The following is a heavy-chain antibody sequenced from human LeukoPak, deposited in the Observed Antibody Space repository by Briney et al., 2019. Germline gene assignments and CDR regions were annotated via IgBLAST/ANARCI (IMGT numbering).Heavy chain of an antibody. Sequence: SVKVSGKASGGTFSSYAISWVRQAPGQGLEWMGGIIPIFGTANYAQKFQGRVTITADESTSTAYMELSSLRSEDTAVYYCARDSSGYNNAAFDYWGQGTLVTVSS. D-gene: IGHD3-22*01. CDR2: IIPIFGTA. CDR3: ARDSSGYNNAAFDY. J-gene: IGHJ4*02. CDR1: GGTFSSYA. V-gene: IGHV1-69*01.